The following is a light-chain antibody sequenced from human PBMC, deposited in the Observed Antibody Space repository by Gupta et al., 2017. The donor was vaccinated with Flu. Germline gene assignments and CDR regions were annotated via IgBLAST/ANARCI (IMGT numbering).Light chain of an antibody. CDR1: SSNIGSNT. Sequence: QSVLTQPPSASGTPGQRVTISCSGSSSNIGSNTVNWYQQLPGTAPKRLIYSNNQRPSGVPARFSGSKSGTSASLAISGLQSEDEADYYCAAWDDSLNVFYVFGTGTKVTVL. J-gene: IGLJ1*01. CDR3: AAWDDSLNVFYV. CDR2: SNN. V-gene: IGLV1-44*01.